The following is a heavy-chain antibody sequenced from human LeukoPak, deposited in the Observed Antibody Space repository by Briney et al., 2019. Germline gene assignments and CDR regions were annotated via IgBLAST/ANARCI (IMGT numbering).Heavy chain of an antibody. Sequence: SVKVSCKASGGTFSSYAISWVRQAPGQGLEWMGGIIPIFGTANYAQKFQGRVTITADESTSTAYMELSSLRSEDTAVYYCARDRSGWNGLYYFDYWGQGTLVTVSS. CDR3: ARDRSGWNGLYYFDY. V-gene: IGHV1-69*13. CDR2: IIPIFGTA. J-gene: IGHJ4*02. D-gene: IGHD1-1*01. CDR1: GGTFSSYA.